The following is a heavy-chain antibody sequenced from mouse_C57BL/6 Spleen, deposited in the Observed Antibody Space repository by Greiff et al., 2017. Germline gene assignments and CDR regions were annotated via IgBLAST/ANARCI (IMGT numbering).Heavy chain of an antibody. CDR3: AKNPQLGLDWYFDV. CDR2: IWSGGST. V-gene: IGHV2-4*01. D-gene: IGHD4-1*02. Sequence: QVQLKQSGPGLVQPSQSLSITCTVSGFSLTSYGVHWVRQPPGKGLEWLGVIWSGGSTDYNAAFISRLSISKDNSKSQVFFKMNSLQADDTAIYYCAKNPQLGLDWYFDVWGTGTTVTVSS. CDR1: GFSLTSYG. J-gene: IGHJ1*03.